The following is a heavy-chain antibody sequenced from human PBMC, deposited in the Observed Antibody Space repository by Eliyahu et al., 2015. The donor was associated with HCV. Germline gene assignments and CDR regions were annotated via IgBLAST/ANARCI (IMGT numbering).Heavy chain of an antibody. CDR2: LSWNGASV. J-gene: IGHJ4*02. D-gene: IGHD2-15*01. CDR1: GFXFQYYA. CDR3: AKGICSGGSCYYFDY. V-gene: IGHV3-9*01. Sequence: DVQLVESGGGLVEPGGALTLXXGAXGFXFQYYAMHWVRQAPGKGLEWVSGLSWNGASVDYADFVKGRFTISRDNAKKSLYLQMDRLRPEDTAVYYCAKGICSGGSCYYFDYWGQGTLVTVSS.